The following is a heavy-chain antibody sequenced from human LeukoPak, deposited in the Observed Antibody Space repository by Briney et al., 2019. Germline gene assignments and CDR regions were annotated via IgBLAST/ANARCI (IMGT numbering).Heavy chain of an antibody. CDR2: IYSGGST. CDR3: GSTSAPTTVDY. CDR1: GFTVSSNY. D-gene: IGHD2-2*01. Sequence: GGSLRLSCAASGFTVSSNYMSWVRQAPGKGLEWVSVIYSGGSTYYADSVKGRFTISRDNSKNTLYLQMNSLKTEDTAVYYCGSTSAPTTVDYWGQGTLVTVSS. V-gene: IGHV3-53*01. J-gene: IGHJ4*02.